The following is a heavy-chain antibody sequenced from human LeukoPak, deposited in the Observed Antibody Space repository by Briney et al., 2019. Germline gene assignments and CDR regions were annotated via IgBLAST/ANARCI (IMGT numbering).Heavy chain of an antibody. CDR2: VKQDGSEK. CDR3: AKDKGYTYGSLYYYYGMDV. CDR1: GFTFSSYW. Sequence: GGSLRLSCAASGFTFSSYWMTWVRQAPGKGLEWVANVKQDGSEKYYVDSVKGRFTISRDNAKNSLYLQMNSLRAEDTAVYYCAKDKGYTYGSLYYYYGMDVWGQGTTVTVSS. V-gene: IGHV3-7*03. J-gene: IGHJ6*02. D-gene: IGHD5-18*01.